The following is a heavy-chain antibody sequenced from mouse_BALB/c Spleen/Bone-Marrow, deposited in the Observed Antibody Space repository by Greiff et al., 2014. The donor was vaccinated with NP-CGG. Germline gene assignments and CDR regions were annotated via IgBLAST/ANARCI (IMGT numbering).Heavy chain of an antibody. D-gene: IGHD2-2*01. Sequence: EVQLQESGPGLVKPSQSLSLTCTVTGYSITSDYAWNWIRQFPGNKLEWMGYISYSGSTSCNPSLKSRISITRDTSKNQFFLQLNSVTTEDTATYYCARSWLRRGFDYWGQGTTLTVSS. CDR1: GYSITSDYA. J-gene: IGHJ2*01. V-gene: IGHV3-2*02. CDR3: ARSWLRRGFDY. CDR2: ISYSGST.